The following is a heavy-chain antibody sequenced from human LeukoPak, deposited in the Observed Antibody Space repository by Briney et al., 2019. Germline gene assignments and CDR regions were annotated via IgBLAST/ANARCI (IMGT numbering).Heavy chain of an antibody. D-gene: IGHD2-15*01. V-gene: IGHV3-7*01. CDR2: IKQDGSEK. CDR1: GFTFSSYW. CDR3: ARGCSGGSCYEPKFDP. Sequence: GGSLRLSCAASGFTFSSYWMSWVRQAPGKGLEWVANIKQDGSEKYYVDSVKGRFTISRDNAKNSLYLQMNSLRAEDTAVYYCARGCSGGSCYEPKFDPWGQGTLVTVSS. J-gene: IGHJ5*02.